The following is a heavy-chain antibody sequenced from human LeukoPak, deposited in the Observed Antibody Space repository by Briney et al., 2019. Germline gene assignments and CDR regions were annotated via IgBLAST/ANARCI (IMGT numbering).Heavy chain of an antibody. CDR3: ARGGSGYPLDY. D-gene: IGHD3-22*01. J-gene: IGHJ4*02. CDR2: IYYTGVT. CDR1: SGSMSSYY. V-gene: IGHV4-59*01. Sequence: SETLSLTCAVSSGSMSSYYWSWIRQPPGKGLEWIGYIYYTGVTNYSPSLKRRLTISLDTAMKQFSLNLRSVTAADTAMYYCARGGSGYPLDYWGQGTLATVSS.